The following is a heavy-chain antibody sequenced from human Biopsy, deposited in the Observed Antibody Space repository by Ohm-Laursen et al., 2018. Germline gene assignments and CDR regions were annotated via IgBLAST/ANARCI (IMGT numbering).Heavy chain of an antibody. D-gene: IGHD1-1*01. CDR1: GGPLNSYY. V-gene: IGHV4-59*01. CDR3: ARLYRLDDYWNDDPPDAFDV. J-gene: IGHJ3*01. CDR2: ISKGGDT. Sequence: GTLSLTCTVSGGPLNSYYWSWIRQSPGKGLEWIGFISKGGDTTYNPSLRGRVTISVDTSKNQFSLKLSSVTAADTAIFFCARLYRLDDYWNDDPPDAFDVWGQGTRVTVSS.